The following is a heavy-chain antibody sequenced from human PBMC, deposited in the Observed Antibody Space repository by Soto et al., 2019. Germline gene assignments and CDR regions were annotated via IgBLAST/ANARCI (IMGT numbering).Heavy chain of an antibody. CDR3: ARDRGRYLPYQVYSYNGMDV. Sequence: PSQTLSLTCAISGDSVSSNSAAWNWIRQSPSRGLEWLGRTYYRSKWYNDYAVSVKSRITINPDTSKNQFSLQLNSVTPEDTAVYYCARDRGRYLPYQVYSYNGMDVWGKGTTVTGFS. J-gene: IGHJ6*04. CDR2: TYYRSKWYN. CDR1: GDSVSSNSAA. D-gene: IGHD6-19*01. V-gene: IGHV6-1*01.